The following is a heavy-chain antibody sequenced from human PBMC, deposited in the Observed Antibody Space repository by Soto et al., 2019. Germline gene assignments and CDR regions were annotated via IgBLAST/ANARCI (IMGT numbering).Heavy chain of an antibody. V-gene: IGHV4-59*01. Sequence: PSETLSLTCSVSGGSMRDYYWSWIRQSPGKGPEWIGYIYYSGNTNYNPSLKSRVTISVDMPRSLFSLKLNSVTAADTAVYYCARQLGLWQPLDYWGRGTLVTVSS. D-gene: IGHD1-1*01. CDR3: ARQLGLWQPLDY. CDR1: GGSMRDYY. CDR2: IYYSGNT. J-gene: IGHJ4*02.